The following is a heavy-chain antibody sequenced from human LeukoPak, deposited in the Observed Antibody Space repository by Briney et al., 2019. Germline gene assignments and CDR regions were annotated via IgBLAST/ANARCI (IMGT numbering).Heavy chain of an antibody. CDR3: ARVSTWLRLPDY. CDR2: INHSGST. CDR1: GGSFSGYY. Sequence: PSETLSRTCAVYGGSFSGYYWSWIRQPPGKGLEWIGEINHSGSTNYNPSLKSRVTISVDTSKNQFSLELSSVTAADTAVYYCARVSTWLRLPDYWGQGTLVTVSS. J-gene: IGHJ4*02. V-gene: IGHV4-34*01. D-gene: IGHD5-12*01.